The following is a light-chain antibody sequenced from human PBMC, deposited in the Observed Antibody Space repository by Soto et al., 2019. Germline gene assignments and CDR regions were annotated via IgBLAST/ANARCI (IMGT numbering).Light chain of an antibody. Sequence: EIVMTQSPATLSVSAGERATLSCRASQSVGSNLAWYQQKPGQAPRLLIYAASTRATGIPGRFSGSGSGTEFTLTISSLQSEDFAVYYCQQYNNWPPMYTCGQGTKLESK. CDR1: QSVGSN. CDR2: AAS. J-gene: IGKJ2*01. V-gene: IGKV3-15*01. CDR3: QQYNNWPPMYT.